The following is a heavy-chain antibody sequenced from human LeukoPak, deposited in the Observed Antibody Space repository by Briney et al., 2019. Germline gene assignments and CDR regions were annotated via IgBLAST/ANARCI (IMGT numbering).Heavy chain of an antibody. J-gene: IGHJ4*02. CDR1: GFIFSNYA. Sequence: GGSLRLSCAVSGFIFSNYAMNWVRQAPGKGLEWVSAISGSGGSTYYADSVKGRFTISRDNSKNTLYLQMNSLRAEDTALYYCARVVYDFWSAYDYWGQGALVTVSS. D-gene: IGHD3-3*01. CDR2: ISGSGGST. CDR3: ARVVYDFWSAYDY. V-gene: IGHV3-23*01.